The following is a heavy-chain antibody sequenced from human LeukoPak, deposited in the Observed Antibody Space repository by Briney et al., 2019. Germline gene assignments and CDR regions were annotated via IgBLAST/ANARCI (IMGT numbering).Heavy chain of an antibody. CDR2: IWYDGSNK. J-gene: IGHJ4*02. V-gene: IGHV3-33*08. D-gene: IGHD2-2*01. CDR1: GFTFSDYG. CDR3: ASKSSPTGGY. Sequence: GGSLRLSCAASGFTFSDYGMHWVRQAPGKGLEWVSNIWYDGSNKFYADSVKGRFTISRDNSKNMLYLQMNSLRAEDTAVYYCASKSSPTGGYWGQGTLITVSS.